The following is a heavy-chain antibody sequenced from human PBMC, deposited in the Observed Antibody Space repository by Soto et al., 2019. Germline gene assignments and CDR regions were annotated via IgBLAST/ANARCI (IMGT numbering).Heavy chain of an antibody. CDR1: GFIFDDYA. J-gene: IGHJ6*02. V-gene: IGHV3-9*01. D-gene: IGHD3-16*02. Sequence: PGGSLRLSCRASGFIFDDYAIHWVRQSPGKGLEWVSGISWSSENIRYAESVKGRFTISRDNAKNSVYLQMNSLRPEDTALYYCAKWDLGALTLGGVDVWGQGTTVTVSS. CDR2: ISWSSENI. CDR3: AKWDLGALTLGGVDV.